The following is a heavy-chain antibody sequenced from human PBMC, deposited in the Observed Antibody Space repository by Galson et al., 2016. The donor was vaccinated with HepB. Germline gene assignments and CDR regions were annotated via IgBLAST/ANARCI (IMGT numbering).Heavy chain of an antibody. D-gene: IGHD5-18*01. Sequence: LSLTCTVSGGSISSSSYYWGWIRQPPGKGLEWIGSIYYSGSTYYNPSLKSRVTISVDTSKNEFSLNLSSVTAADTAVYYCARHLKIQLWLRGNWFDPWGQGTLVTVSS. V-gene: IGHV4-39*01. CDR3: ARHLKIQLWLRGNWFDP. J-gene: IGHJ5*02. CDR1: GGSISSSSYY. CDR2: IYYSGST.